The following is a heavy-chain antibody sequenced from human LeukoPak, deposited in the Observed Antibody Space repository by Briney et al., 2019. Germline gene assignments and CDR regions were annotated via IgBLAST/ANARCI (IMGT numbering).Heavy chain of an antibody. CDR3: ARIRSLDVPSNWFDP. CDR2: IYYSGST. V-gene: IGHV4-39*01. CDR1: GGSISSSSYY. J-gene: IGHJ5*02. D-gene: IGHD2-2*01. Sequence: PSETLSLTCTVSGGSISSSSYYWGWIRQPPGKGLEWIGSIYYSGSTYYNPSLKSRVTISVDTSKNQFSPKLSSVTAADTAVYYCARIRSLDVPSNWFDPWGQGTLVTVSS.